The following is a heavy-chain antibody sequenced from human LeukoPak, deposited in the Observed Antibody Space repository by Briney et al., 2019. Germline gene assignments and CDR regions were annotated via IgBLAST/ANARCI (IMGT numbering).Heavy chain of an antibody. CDR2: IYHSGST. D-gene: IGHD3-22*01. J-gene: IGHJ4*02. V-gene: IGHV4-38-2*02. Sequence: PSETLSLTCTVSGYSISSGYYWGWIRQPPGKGLEWIGSIYHSGSTYYNPSLNSRVTISVDTSKNQFSLKLSSVTAADTAVYYCAIDSSGYDYWGQGTLVTVSS. CDR3: AIDSSGYDY. CDR1: GYSISSGYY.